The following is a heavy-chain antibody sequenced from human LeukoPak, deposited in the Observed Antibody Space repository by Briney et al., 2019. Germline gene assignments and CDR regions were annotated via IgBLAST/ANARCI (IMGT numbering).Heavy chain of an antibody. D-gene: IGHD2-2*01. CDR1: GFTFSSYA. CDR2: ISSSSSYI. CDR3: AILQNIVVVPAEGAWDYYYMDV. J-gene: IGHJ6*03. V-gene: IGHV3-21*01. Sequence: PGGSLRLSCAASGFTFSSYAMHWVRQAPGKGLEWVSSISSSSSYIYYADSVKGRFTISRDNAKNSLYLQMNSLRAEDTAVYYCAILQNIVVVPAEGAWDYYYMDVWGKGTTVTVSS.